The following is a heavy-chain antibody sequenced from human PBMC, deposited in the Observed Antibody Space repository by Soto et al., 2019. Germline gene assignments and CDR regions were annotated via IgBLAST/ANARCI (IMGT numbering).Heavy chain of an antibody. V-gene: IGHV1-69*13. CDR1: GGTFSSYA. CDR3: ARDGSSGYYAGLGWFDP. Sequence: AVKVSCKASGGTFSSYAISWVRQAPGQGLEWMGGIIPIFGTANYAQKFQGRVTITADESTSTAYMELSSLRSEDTAVYYCARDGSSGYYAGLGWFDPWGQGTLVTVSS. D-gene: IGHD3-22*01. J-gene: IGHJ5*02. CDR2: IIPIFGTA.